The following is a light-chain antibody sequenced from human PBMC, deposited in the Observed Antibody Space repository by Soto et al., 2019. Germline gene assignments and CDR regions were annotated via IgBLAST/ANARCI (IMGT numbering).Light chain of an antibody. CDR1: QSISNW. J-gene: IGKJ1*01. Sequence: DIQMTQSPSTLSASVGDRVTITCRASQSISNWLAWYQQKPGKAPKLLIYQASTLQSGGPSRFSGSGTGTEFTLTINNLQPDDVATYYCQLLRTFGQGTKVEIK. CDR2: QAS. V-gene: IGKV1-5*03. CDR3: QLLRT.